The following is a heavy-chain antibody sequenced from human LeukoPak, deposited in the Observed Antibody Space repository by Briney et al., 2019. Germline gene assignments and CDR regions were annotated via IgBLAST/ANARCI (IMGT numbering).Heavy chain of an antibody. J-gene: IGHJ5*02. CDR3: AREGLHWFDP. CDR2: INHSGST. CDR1: GGSFSGYY. D-gene: IGHD2-15*01. Sequence: PSETLSLTCAVYGGSFSGYYWSWIRQPPGKGLEWIGEINHSGSTNYNPSLKSRVTISVDTSKNQFSLKLSSVTAADTAVYYCAREGLHWFDPWGQGTLVTVSS. V-gene: IGHV4-34*01.